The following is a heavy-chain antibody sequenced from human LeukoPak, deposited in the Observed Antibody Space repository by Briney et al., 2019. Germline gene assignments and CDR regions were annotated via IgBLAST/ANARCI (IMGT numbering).Heavy chain of an antibody. D-gene: IGHD2-2*01. V-gene: IGHV1-2*02. CDR3: ARSVPKRLPAAIERDDY. Sequence: GASVKVSCKASGYTFTGYYMHWVRPAPGQGLEWMGWINPNSGGTNYAQKFQGRVTMTRDTSISTAYMELSRLRSDDTAVYYCARSVPKRLPAAIERDDYWGQGTLVTVSS. CDR2: INPNSGGT. J-gene: IGHJ4*02. CDR1: GYTFTGYY.